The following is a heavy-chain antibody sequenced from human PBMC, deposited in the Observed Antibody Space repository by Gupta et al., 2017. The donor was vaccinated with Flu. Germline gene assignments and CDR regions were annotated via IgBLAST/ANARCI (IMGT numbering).Heavy chain of an antibody. CDR1: GFTFGGCT. V-gene: IGHV3-48*01. CDR3: DGWIGNCWFDV. Sequence: EVQLVESGGGSVQPGGSLRLSCAVSGFTFGGCTMNWVRPAPAKGQEGLAFINKQATGTVNKDAATLRVNFTIENAEDPTNLQMQSLSVKNAATVYCDGWIGNCWFDVWGKGSTVTVSS. D-gene: IGHD1-1*01. J-gene: IGHJ6*04. CDR2: INKQATGT.